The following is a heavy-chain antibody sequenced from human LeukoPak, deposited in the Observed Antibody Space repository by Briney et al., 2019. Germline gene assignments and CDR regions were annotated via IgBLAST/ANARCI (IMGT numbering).Heavy chain of an antibody. CDR1: GGSISSYY. V-gene: IGHV4-59*08. CDR2: IYYSGST. CDR3: ARRKGSATGNWFDP. J-gene: IGHJ5*02. Sequence: SETLSLTCTVSGGSISSYYWSWIRQPPGKGLEWIGYIYYSGSTNYNPSLKSRVTISVDTSKNQFSLKLSSVTAADTAVCYCARRKGSATGNWFDPWGQGTLVTVSS. D-gene: IGHD5-12*01.